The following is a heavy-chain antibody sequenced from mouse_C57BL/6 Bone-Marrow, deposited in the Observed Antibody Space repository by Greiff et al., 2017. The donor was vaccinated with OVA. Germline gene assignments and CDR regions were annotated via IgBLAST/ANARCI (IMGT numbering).Heavy chain of an antibody. CDR2: ISSGGDYI. Sequence: EVQGVESGEGLVKPGGSLKLSCAASGFTFSSYAMSWVRQTPEKRLEWVAYISSGGDYIYYADTVKGRFTISRDNARNTLYLQMSSLKSEDTAMYYCTREDYYGSGYDWYFDVWGTGTTVTVSS. D-gene: IGHD1-1*01. CDR1: GFTFSSYA. J-gene: IGHJ1*03. V-gene: IGHV5-9-1*02. CDR3: TREDYYGSGYDWYFDV.